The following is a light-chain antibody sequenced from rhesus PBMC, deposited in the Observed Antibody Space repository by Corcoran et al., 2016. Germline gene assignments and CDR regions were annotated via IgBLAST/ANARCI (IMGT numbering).Light chain of an antibody. Sequence: DIQLTQSPSSLSASVGDRVTITCRASQGISSYLAWYQQKSGKAPKLLIFDASSLQIGVPSRFRGSGSGIELTLTSSRLQPEDVATYDCQPRNTFPFTFGPGTKLDIK. J-gene: IGKJ3*01. CDR2: DAS. V-gene: IGKV1-38*01. CDR1: QGISSY. CDR3: QPRNTFPFT.